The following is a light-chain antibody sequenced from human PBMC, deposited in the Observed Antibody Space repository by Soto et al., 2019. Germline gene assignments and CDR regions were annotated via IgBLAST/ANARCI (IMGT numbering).Light chain of an antibody. CDR1: SSYIGAGYD. Sequence: QSVLTQPPSVSGAPGQRVTLSCTGTSSYIGAGYDVHWYQQLPGTAPKLLIYGNSNRPSGVSDRFSGSKSGTSVSLAITGLQAEDEADYYCQSYDSSLSGSVFGGGSKLTVL. V-gene: IGLV1-40*01. J-gene: IGLJ3*02. CDR3: QSYDSSLSGSV. CDR2: GNS.